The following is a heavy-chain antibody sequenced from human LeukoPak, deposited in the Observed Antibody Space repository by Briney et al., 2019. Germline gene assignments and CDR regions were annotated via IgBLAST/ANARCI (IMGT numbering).Heavy chain of an antibody. Sequence: SGPALVNPTQTLTLTCTFSGFSLSTNGMCVSWIRQPPGKALERLARIDWDDDKYYSTSLKTRLTISKDTSKNQVVLRMTNMDPVDTATYYCARTPYSSGFAWEDYWGQGTLVTVSS. CDR1: GFSLSTNGMC. CDR3: ARTPYSSGFAWEDY. D-gene: IGHD6-19*01. V-gene: IGHV2-70*11. CDR2: IDWDDDK. J-gene: IGHJ4*02.